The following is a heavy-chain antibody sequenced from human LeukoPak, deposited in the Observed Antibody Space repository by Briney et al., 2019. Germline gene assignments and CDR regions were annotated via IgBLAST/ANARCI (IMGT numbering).Heavy chain of an antibody. J-gene: IGHJ4*02. V-gene: IGHV3-13*01. D-gene: IGHD3-22*01. CDR3: ARVSSYYDSSGYYYVFDY. CDR2: FGLAGDT. Sequence: GGSLRLSGAASGFTFSSYEMHWVRQATGKVLNGVSLFGLAGDTYYPGSVKGRFTISRENAKNSLYLQMNSLRAEDTAVYYCARVSSYYDSSGYYYVFDYWGQGTLVTVSS. CDR1: GFTFSSYE.